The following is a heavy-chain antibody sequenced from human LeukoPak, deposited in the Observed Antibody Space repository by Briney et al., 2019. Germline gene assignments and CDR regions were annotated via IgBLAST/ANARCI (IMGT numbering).Heavy chain of an antibody. J-gene: IGHJ4*02. CDR2: ISGSGGST. CDR3: AKASAMIVVVSKHFDY. Sequence: GGSLRLSCAASGFTFSSYAMSWVRQAPGKGLEWVSAISGSGGSTYHADSVKGRFTISRDNSKNTLYLQMNSLRAEDTAVYYCAKASAMIVVVSKHFDYWGQGTLVTVSS. CDR1: GFTFSSYA. D-gene: IGHD3-22*01. V-gene: IGHV3-23*01.